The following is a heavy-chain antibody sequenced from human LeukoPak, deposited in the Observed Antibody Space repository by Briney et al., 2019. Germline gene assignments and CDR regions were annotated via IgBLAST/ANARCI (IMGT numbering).Heavy chain of an antibody. Sequence: EGSLRLSCAASGFNFGEFWMSWVRQAPGKGLEWVANIKQDGSEKYYVDSVKGRFTISRDNAKNSLYLQMNSLRAEDTALYHCARGSLYYDSSGYYYGSWFDPWGQGTLVTVSS. J-gene: IGHJ5*02. CDR2: IKQDGSEK. D-gene: IGHD3-22*01. CDR1: GFNFGEFW. CDR3: ARGSLYYDSSGYYYGSWFDP. V-gene: IGHV3-7*03.